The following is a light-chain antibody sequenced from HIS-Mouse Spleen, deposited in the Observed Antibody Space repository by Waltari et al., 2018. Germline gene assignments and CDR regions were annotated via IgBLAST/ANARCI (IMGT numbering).Light chain of an antibody. Sequence: QSALTQPASVSGSPGQSITISCTGTSSAVGSYNLVSWYQQHPGKAPKLMIYEGSKRPVGVSDRFSGSKSGNTASRTISGLQAEDEADYYCCSYAGSSTWVFGGGTKLTVL. J-gene: IGLJ3*02. CDR1: SSAVGSYNL. V-gene: IGLV2-23*01. CDR3: CSYAGSSTWV. CDR2: EGS.